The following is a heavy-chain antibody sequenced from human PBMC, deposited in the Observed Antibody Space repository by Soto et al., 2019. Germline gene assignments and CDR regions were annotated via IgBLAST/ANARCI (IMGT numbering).Heavy chain of an antibody. CDR3: AKGSGASCYSGTDN. CDR2: ISGSGDST. J-gene: IGHJ4*02. Sequence: GGSLRLSCAASGFTFSNYAMSWVRQAPGKGLEWVSAISGSGDSTYYADSGKGRFTISRDSSKNTLYLQMSSLRAEDTALYYCAKGSGASCYSGTDNWGQGTLVTVSS. CDR1: GFTFSNYA. V-gene: IGHV3-23*01. D-gene: IGHD2-15*01.